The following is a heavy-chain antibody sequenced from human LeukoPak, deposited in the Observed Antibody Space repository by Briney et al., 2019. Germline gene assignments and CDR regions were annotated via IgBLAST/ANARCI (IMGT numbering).Heavy chain of an antibody. V-gene: IGHV4-59*01. CDR3: ARGRDGYNLVPFDC. J-gene: IGHJ4*02. CDR2: IYYSGST. Sequence: SETLSLTCIVSGGSISSYYWSWIRQPPGKGLEWIRYIYYSGSTNYNPSLKSRVTTSVDTSKNQFSLKLSSVTAADTAVYYCARGRDGYNLVPFDCWGQGTLVTVSS. CDR1: GGSISSYY. D-gene: IGHD5-24*01.